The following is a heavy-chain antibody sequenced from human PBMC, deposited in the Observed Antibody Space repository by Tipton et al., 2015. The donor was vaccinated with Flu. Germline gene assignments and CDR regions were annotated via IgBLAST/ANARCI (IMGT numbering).Heavy chain of an antibody. CDR3: ARAIAGADSL. V-gene: IGHV3-7*01. CDR2: IKQDGSEK. D-gene: IGHD1-26*01. CDR1: GFTFRNYW. Sequence: SLRLSCAVSGFTFRNYWMTWVRQAPGKGLEWVANIKQDGSEKYYVDSVKGRFTISRDNAQQSLSLQMNSLRAEDTAVYYCARAIAGADSLWGQGTLVTVSS. J-gene: IGHJ4*02.